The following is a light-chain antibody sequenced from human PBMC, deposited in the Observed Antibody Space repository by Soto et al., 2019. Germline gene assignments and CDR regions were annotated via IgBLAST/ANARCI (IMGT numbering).Light chain of an antibody. CDR3: QQIYSAPLT. V-gene: IGKV1-5*03. J-gene: IGKJ4*01. CDR2: KAS. CDR1: QSISSW. Sequence: DIQLTQSPSFLSASVGDRVSITCRASQSISSWLAWYQQKPGKAPKLLIYKASTLKSGVPSRFSASGSGTEFTLTISSLQPDDFATYFCQQIYSAPLTFGGGTKVDI.